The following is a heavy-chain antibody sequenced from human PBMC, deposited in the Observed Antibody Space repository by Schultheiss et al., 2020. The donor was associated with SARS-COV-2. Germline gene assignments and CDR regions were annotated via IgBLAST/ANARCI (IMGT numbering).Heavy chain of an antibody. D-gene: IGHD5-12*01. CDR3: AKDQGSGYDSFDY. V-gene: IGHV3-48*04. CDR1: GFTFSRYG. J-gene: IGHJ4*02. CDR2: ISSSGSTI. Sequence: GGSLRLSCAASGFTFSRYGMHWVRQAPDKGLKWVSSISSSGSTIYYADSVKGRFTISRDNAKNSLYLQMNSLRAEDTAVYYCAKDQGSGYDSFDYWGQGTLVTVSS.